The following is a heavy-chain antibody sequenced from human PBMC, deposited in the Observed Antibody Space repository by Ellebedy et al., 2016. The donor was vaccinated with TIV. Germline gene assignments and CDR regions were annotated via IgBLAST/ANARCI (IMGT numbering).Heavy chain of an antibody. CDR2: VKQDASDS. Sequence: GESLKISXAASGFTFTTYWMGWVRQAPGKGLEWVASVKQDASDSLYIDSVRGRFTISSDYSKNTLYLQMNNLRAEDTAVYYCAKGGQWLENDYWGQGTLVTVSS. CDR3: AKGGQWLENDY. D-gene: IGHD6-19*01. J-gene: IGHJ4*02. V-gene: IGHV3-7*03. CDR1: GFTFTTYW.